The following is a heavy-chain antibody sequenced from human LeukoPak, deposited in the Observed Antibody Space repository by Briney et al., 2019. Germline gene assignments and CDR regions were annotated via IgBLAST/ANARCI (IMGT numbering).Heavy chain of an antibody. CDR1: GGSISSGSYY. D-gene: IGHD3-22*01. J-gene: IGHJ3*02. Sequence: SQTLSLTCTVSGGSISSGSYYWSWIRQPAGKGLEWIGRIYTSGSTNYNPSLKSRVTISVDTSKNQFSLKLSSVTAADTAVYYCARRSPLVVRGDAFDIWGQGTMVTGSS. CDR2: IYTSGST. V-gene: IGHV4-61*02. CDR3: ARRSPLVVRGDAFDI.